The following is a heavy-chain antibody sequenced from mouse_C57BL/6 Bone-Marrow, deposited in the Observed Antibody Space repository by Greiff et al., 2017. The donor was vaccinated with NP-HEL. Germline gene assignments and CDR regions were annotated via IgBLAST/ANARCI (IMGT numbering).Heavy chain of an antibody. V-gene: IGHV2-9-1*01. Sequence: QVQLKESGPGLVAPSQSLSITCTVSGFSLTSYAISWVRQPPGKGLEWLGVIWPGGGTTYNSALNSRLSISKDNSKSQVFLKMNSLQTDDTARYYCARNDYDDFDYWGQGTTLTVSS. D-gene: IGHD2-4*01. CDR1: GFSLTSYA. CDR2: IWPGGGT. J-gene: IGHJ2*01. CDR3: ARNDYDDFDY.